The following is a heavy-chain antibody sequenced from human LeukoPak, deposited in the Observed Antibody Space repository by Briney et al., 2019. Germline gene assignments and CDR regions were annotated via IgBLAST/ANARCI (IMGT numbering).Heavy chain of an antibody. V-gene: IGHV3-66*02. D-gene: IGHD3-10*01. CDR3: ASDERPLLWFGELFD. CDR1: GFTVSSNY. Sequence: VGSLRLSCAASGFTVSSNYMSWVRQAPGKGLEWVSVIYSGGSTYYADSVKGRFTISRDNSKNTLYLQMNSLRAEDTAVYYCASDERPLLWFGELFDWGQGTLVTVSS. J-gene: IGHJ4*02. CDR2: IYSGGST.